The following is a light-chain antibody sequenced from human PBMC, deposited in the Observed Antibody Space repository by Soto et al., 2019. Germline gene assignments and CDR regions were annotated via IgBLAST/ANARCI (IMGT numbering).Light chain of an antibody. CDR2: DAS. V-gene: IGKV3-15*01. CDR1: QSVSSN. J-gene: IGKJ5*01. CDR3: QQRSNWPPIT. Sequence: EILMTQSPATLSVSPGERATLSCRASQSVSSNLAWYQQKPGQAPRLLIYDASTRATGIPARFSGSGSGTEFTLTISSLQSEDFAVYYCQQRSNWPPITFGQGTRLEIK.